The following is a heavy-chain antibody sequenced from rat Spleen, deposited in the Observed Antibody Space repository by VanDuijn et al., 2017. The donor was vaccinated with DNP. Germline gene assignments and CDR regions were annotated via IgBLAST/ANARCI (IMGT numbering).Heavy chain of an antibody. J-gene: IGHJ2*01. Sequence: EVQLVESGGGLVQPGRSLKLSCAASGFTFSAYYMAWVRQAPTKGLEWVATISYDGSNTNYRDSVKGRFTVSRDNAKSTLYLQMDSLKSEDTAIYYCARPDYWGQGVMVTVSS. V-gene: IGHV5-7*01. CDR3: ARPDY. CDR2: ISYDGSNT. CDR1: GFTFSAYY.